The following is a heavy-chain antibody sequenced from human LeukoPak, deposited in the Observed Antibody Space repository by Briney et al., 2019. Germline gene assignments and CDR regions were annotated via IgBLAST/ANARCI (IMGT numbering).Heavy chain of an antibody. CDR1: GYTLTSFA. Sequence: GASVKVSCTASGYTLTSFAMHWVRQAPGHRLEWMGRLNAANGNSQYSQKFQDRVTITSDASANTAYMELSGLRSEDTAVYYCARDGKHIAVPGVRYPMDVWGQGTTVTVS. V-gene: IGHV1-3*01. D-gene: IGHD6-19*01. CDR2: LNAANGNS. CDR3: ARDGKHIAVPGVRYPMDV. J-gene: IGHJ6*02.